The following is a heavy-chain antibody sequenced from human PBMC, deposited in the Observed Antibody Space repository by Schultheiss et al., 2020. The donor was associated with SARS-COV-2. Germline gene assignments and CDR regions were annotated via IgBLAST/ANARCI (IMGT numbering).Heavy chain of an antibody. CDR1: GASISSGTYY. J-gene: IGHJ4*02. Sequence: SQTLSLTCTVSGASISSGTYYWSWIRQPPGKGLEWIGYIYYSGSTYYNPSLKSRVTISVDTSKNQFSLKLSSVTAADTAVYYCARRADDVWSGYYFYWGQGTLVTVSS. CDR2: IYYSGST. D-gene: IGHD3-3*01. V-gene: IGHV4-30-4*08. CDR3: ARRADDVWSGYYFY.